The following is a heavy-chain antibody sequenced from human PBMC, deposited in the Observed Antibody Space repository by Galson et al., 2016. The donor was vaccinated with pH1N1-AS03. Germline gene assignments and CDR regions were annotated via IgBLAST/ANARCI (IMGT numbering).Heavy chain of an antibody. D-gene: IGHD3-22*01. V-gene: IGHV3-74*03. CDR1: AFSFSRHW. CDR3: AREGWVSESDGYYRPLDL. J-gene: IGHJ3*01. Sequence: SLRLSCAASAFSFSRHWMHWVRQAPGKGLVWVSRVSSDGSRTTYTDSVKGRFSISRDNAQNMLYLELNSLRDEDTALYFCAREGWVSESDGYYRPLDLWGQGAMVVVS. CDR2: VSSDGSRT.